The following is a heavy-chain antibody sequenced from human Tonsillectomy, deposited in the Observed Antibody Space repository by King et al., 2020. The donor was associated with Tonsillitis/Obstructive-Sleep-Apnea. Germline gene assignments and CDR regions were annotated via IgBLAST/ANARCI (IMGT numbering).Heavy chain of an antibody. CDR2: IIWNSANI. J-gene: IGHJ6*03. CDR1: GFTFDDYA. V-gene: IGHV3-9*01. Sequence: VQLVESGGGLVQPGRSLRLSCAASGFTFDDYAMHWVRQAPGKGLEWVAGIIWNSANIGYADSVKGRFTISRDNAKNSLYLQMNSLRAEDTALYYCAKDGERGAYYNFYFMDVGGKGTTVTVS. CDR3: AKDGERGAYYNFYFMDV. D-gene: IGHD1-26*01.